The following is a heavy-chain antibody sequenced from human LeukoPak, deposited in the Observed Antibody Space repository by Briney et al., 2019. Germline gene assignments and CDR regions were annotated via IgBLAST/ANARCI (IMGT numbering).Heavy chain of an antibody. CDR2: INPNSGGT. Sequence: GASVKVSCKASGYTFTCYYMHWVRQAPGQGGEWMGWINPNSGGTNYAQKFQGRVTMTRDTSISTAYMGLSRLRSDDTAVYYCARDLSWDDSSGYDDYWGQGTLVTVSS. J-gene: IGHJ4*02. V-gene: IGHV1-2*02. D-gene: IGHD3-22*01. CDR3: ARDLSWDDSSGYDDY. CDR1: GYTFTCYY.